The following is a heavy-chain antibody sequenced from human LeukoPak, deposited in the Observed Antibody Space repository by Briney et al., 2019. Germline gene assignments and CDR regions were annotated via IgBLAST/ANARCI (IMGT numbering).Heavy chain of an antibody. CDR1: GGSFSGYY. J-gene: IGHJ4*02. CDR2: INHSGST. Sequence: SGTLSLTCAVYGGSFSGYYWSWIRQPPGKGLEWIGEINHSGSTNYNPSLKSRVTISVDTSKNQFSLTVSSVTAADTAVYYCARATALSGTYYYGSGSYVDYWGQGTLVTVSS. CDR3: ARATALSGTYYYGSGSYVDY. V-gene: IGHV4-34*01. D-gene: IGHD3-10*01.